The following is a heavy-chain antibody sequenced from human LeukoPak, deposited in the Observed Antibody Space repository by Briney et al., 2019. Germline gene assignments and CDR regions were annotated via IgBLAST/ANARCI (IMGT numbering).Heavy chain of an antibody. CDR3: ATLYGDYNWYFDL. CDR2: INHSGST. V-gene: IGHV4-34*01. J-gene: IGHJ2*01. Sequence: SETLSLTCAVYGGSFSGYYWSWIRQPPGKGLEWIGEINHSGSTNYNPSLKSRVTISVDTSKNQFSLKLSSVTAADTAVYYCATLYGDYNWYFDLWGRGTLVTVSS. D-gene: IGHD4-17*01. CDR1: GGSFSGYY.